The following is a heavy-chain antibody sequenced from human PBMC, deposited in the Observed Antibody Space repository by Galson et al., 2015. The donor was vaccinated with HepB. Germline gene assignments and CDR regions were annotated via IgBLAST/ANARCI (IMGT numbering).Heavy chain of an antibody. J-gene: IGHJ4*02. D-gene: IGHD3-22*01. CDR2: TYYRSKWYN. Sequence: AISGDSVSSNSAAWNWIRQSPSRGLEWLGRTYYRSKWYNDYAVSVKSRITINPDTSKNQFSLQLNSVTPEDTAVYYCARGEDYYDSSAHFDYWGQGTLVTVSS. CDR1: GDSVSSNSAA. V-gene: IGHV6-1*01. CDR3: ARGEDYYDSSAHFDY.